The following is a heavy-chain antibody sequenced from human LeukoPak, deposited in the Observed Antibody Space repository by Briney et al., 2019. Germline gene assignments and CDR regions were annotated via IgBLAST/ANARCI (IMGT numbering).Heavy chain of an antibody. V-gene: IGHV3-9*01. CDR2: ISWNSGSI. J-gene: IGHJ3*02. CDR3: AKRRDAFDI. CDR1: GFTFDDYP. Sequence: GRSLRLSCAASGFTFDDYPMHWVRQAPGKGLEWVSGISWNSGSIDYADSVKGRFTVSRDDAKNSLYLQVNSLRAEDTALYYCAKRRDAFDIWGQGTMVTVSS.